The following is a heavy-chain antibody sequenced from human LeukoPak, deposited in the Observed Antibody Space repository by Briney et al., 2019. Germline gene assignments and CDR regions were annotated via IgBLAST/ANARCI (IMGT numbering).Heavy chain of an antibody. CDR1: GGSISSSSYY. V-gene: IGHV4-61*05. CDR2: ISYSGST. CDR3: ARKDDFWSGYGYQYGLDV. D-gene: IGHD3-3*01. Sequence: SETLSLTCTVSGGSISSSSYYWGWIRQPPGKGLEWIGYISYSGSTNYNPSLKSRVTILIDTSKSQISLKLSSVTAADTAVYYCARKDDFWSGYGYQYGLDVWGQGTTVTVSS. J-gene: IGHJ6*02.